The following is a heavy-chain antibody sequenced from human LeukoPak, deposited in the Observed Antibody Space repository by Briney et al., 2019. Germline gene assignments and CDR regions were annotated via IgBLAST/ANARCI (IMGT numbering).Heavy chain of an antibody. CDR2: IWYDGSTK. CDR3: ARDSPSDKLGLFDY. D-gene: IGHD3-10*01. Sequence: PEKSLRLSCAASGFTFSSYGMHWVRQAPGKGLEWVAIIWYDGSTKYYADSVKGRFSISRDNSKNTLYLQMNSLRAEDTAVYYCARDSPSDKLGLFDYWGQGTLVTVSS. V-gene: IGHV3-33*01. CDR1: GFTFSSYG. J-gene: IGHJ4*02.